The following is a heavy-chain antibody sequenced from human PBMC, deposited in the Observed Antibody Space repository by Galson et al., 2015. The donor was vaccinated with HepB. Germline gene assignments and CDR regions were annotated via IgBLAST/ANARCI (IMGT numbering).Heavy chain of an antibody. D-gene: IGHD1-26*01. V-gene: IGHV1-69*02. CDR3: ARASLREVGSYYFDF. CDR1: GYTFSGYT. J-gene: IGHJ4*02. Sequence: SVKVSCKASGYTFSGYTISWVRQAPGQGLEWMRKIIPILERTNYAQNFQDRVTITADKSTGTAYMELSSLRSEDTTVYYCARASLREVGSYYFDFWGQGTLV. CDR2: IIPILERT.